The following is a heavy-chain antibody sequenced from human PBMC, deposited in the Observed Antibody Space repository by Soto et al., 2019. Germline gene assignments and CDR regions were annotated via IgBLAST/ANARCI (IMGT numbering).Heavy chain of an antibody. V-gene: IGHV3-73*01. D-gene: IGHD3-10*01. CDR3: TRLISAAQDY. Sequence: EVLLVESGGGLVQPGGSLKLSCEASGFVFKDSSIHWVRQASGKGLEWVGRIRERAYNYATEYAASVKGRFTIPRDDSNNKAYLQMGSLKPEDTAIYYCTRLISAAQDYWGQGTLGTVSS. J-gene: IGHJ4*02. CDR2: IRERAYNYAT. CDR1: GFVFKDSS.